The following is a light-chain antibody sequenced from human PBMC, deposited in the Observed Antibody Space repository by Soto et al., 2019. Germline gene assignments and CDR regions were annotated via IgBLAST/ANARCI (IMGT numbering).Light chain of an antibody. CDR3: QSYDSTSHVV. CDR2: EDN. V-gene: IGLV6-57*04. CDR1: SGTIASFY. Sequence: NFMLSQPHSVSESPGKTVILSCTRSSGTIASFYVQWYQQRPGSAPTPVIFEDNQRPSGVPDRFSGSIDSSSNSASLTISGLQTEDEADYYCQSYDSTSHVVFGGGTQLTVL. J-gene: IGLJ2*01.